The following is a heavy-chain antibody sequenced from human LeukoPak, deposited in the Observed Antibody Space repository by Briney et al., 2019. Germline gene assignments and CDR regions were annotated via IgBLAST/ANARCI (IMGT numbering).Heavy chain of an antibody. J-gene: IGHJ5*02. D-gene: IGHD1-1*01. CDR2: INPSGGST. V-gene: IGHV1-46*01. CDR3: ARDXSMEDTAWWFDP. Sequence: AXVKVXXXASGYTFTSYYMHWVRQAPGQGLEWMGIINPSGGSTSYAQKFQGRVTMTRDMSTTTDYMELSRLRSEDTAVYYCARDXSMEDTAWWFDPWGQGTLVTVSS. CDR1: GYTFTSYY.